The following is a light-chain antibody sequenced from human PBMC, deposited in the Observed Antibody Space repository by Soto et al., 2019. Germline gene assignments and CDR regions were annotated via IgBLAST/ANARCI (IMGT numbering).Light chain of an antibody. Sequence: EIVLTQSPGTLSLSPGERATLSCRASQSVSANLAWYQQKPGQAPRLLIYDTSIRATGIPARFSGSGSGTDFTLTISSLEPEDFAVYYCQQRNSWPPTFTFGQGTRLEIK. CDR3: QQRNSWPPTFT. CDR1: QSVSAN. J-gene: IGKJ5*01. CDR2: DTS. V-gene: IGKV3-11*01.